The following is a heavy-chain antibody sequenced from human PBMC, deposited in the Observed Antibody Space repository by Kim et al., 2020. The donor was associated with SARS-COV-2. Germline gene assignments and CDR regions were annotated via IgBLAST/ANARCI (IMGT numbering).Heavy chain of an antibody. CDR3: ARDWGVYGTGTTDFDY. J-gene: IGHJ4*02. V-gene: IGHV3-21*01. CDR1: GFTFSSYS. CDR2: ISSSSSYI. Sequence: GGSLRLSCAASGFTFSSYSMNWVRQAPGKGLEWVSSISSSSSYIYYADSVKGRFTISRDNAKNSLYLQMNSLRAEDTAVYYCARDWGVYGTGTTDFDYWGQGTLVTVSS. D-gene: IGHD1-1*01.